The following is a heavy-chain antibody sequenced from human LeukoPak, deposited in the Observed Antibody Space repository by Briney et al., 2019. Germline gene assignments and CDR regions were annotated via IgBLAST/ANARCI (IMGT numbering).Heavy chain of an antibody. CDR3: ARPLSGTTDFDY. CDR2: ISSSSSYI. CDR1: GFTFRSYT. Sequence: PGGSLRLSCTASGFTFRSYTMNWVRQAPGKGLEWVSLISSSSSYIFYADSVKGRFTISRDNAKKSLYLQMNSLRAEDTAVYYCARPLSGTTDFDYWGQGTLVTVSS. V-gene: IGHV3-21*01. J-gene: IGHJ4*02. D-gene: IGHD1-20*01.